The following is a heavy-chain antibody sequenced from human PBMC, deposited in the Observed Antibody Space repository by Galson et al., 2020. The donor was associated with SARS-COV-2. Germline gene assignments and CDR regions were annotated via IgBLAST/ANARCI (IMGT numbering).Heavy chain of an antibody. J-gene: IGHJ6*02. Sequence: SQTLSLTCAISGDSVSSNSAAWNWIRQSPSRGLEWLGRTYYRSKWYNDYAVSVKSRITINPDTSKNQFSLQLNFVTPEDTAVYYCARGYCSSTSCDRDYYYGMDVWGQGTTVTVSS. CDR2: TYYRSKWYN. CDR1: GDSVSSNSAA. V-gene: IGHV6-1*01. D-gene: IGHD2-2*02. CDR3: ARGYCSSTSCDRDYYYGMDV.